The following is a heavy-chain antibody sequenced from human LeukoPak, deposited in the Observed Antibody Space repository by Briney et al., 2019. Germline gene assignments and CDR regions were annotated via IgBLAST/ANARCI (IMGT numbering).Heavy chain of an antibody. D-gene: IGHD4-17*01. Sequence: ASVTVSCKASGYTFTSYGISWVRQAPGQGLEWMGWISAYNGNTNYAQKLQGRVTMTTDTSTSTAYMELRSLRSDDTAVYYCARARNRAVTYGMDVWGQGTTVTVSS. J-gene: IGHJ6*02. CDR1: GYTFTSYG. CDR2: ISAYNGNT. CDR3: ARARNRAVTYGMDV. V-gene: IGHV1-18*01.